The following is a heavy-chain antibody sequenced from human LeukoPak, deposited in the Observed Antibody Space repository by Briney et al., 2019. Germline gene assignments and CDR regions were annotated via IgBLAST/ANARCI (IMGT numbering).Heavy chain of an antibody. J-gene: IGHJ5*02. Sequence: PGGSLRLSCAASGFTFSSFAMTWVRQAPGKGLEWVSTINNSGDSTYYGDSVKGRFTISRDNSKNTLYLQMNSLRAEDTAVYYCAKDHSSYDILTGYPLTWRQGTLVTVSS. CDR2: INNSGDST. D-gene: IGHD3-9*01. V-gene: IGHV3-23*01. CDR3: AKDHSSYDILTGYPLT. CDR1: GFTFSSFA.